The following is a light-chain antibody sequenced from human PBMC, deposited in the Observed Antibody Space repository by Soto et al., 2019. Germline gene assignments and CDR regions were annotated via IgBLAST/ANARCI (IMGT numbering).Light chain of an antibody. CDR3: QSYDSSLSGWV. V-gene: IGLV1-40*01. CDR1: SSNIGAGYN. Sequence: QSVLTQPPSVSGAPGQRVTISCTGSSSNIGAGYNVHWYQQLPGTAPKLLIYGNSNRPSGVPDRFSGSKSGTSASLAITGLQAEDEADYHCQSYDSSLSGWVFGGGTKETVL. J-gene: IGLJ3*02. CDR2: GNS.